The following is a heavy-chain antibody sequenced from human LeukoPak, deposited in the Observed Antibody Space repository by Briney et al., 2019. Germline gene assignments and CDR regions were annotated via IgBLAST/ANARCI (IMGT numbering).Heavy chain of an antibody. V-gene: IGHV3-7*05. CDR2: IKEDGSEK. CDR1: GFTFSRYW. J-gene: IGHJ4*02. CDR3: ARLAFRTFDY. Sequence: TGGSLRLSCAASGFTFSRYWMSWVRQAPGKGLEWVANIKEDGSEKYYVDSVKGRFTISRDNAENSLFLQMHSLRAEDTAVYYCARLAFRTFDYGGQGTLVTVSS.